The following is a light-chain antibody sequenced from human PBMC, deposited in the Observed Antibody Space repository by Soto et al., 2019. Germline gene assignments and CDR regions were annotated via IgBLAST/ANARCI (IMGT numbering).Light chain of an antibody. CDR1: SGHSSYI. CDR2: LEGSGSY. V-gene: IGLV4-60*02. Sequence: QPVLTQSSSASASLGSWFKLTCTLSSGHSSYIIAWHQQQPGKAPRYLMKLEGSGSYNKGSGVPDRFSGSSSGADRYLTISNLQFEDEADYYCETWDSNTRVFGTGTKLTVL. CDR3: ETWDSNTRV. J-gene: IGLJ1*01.